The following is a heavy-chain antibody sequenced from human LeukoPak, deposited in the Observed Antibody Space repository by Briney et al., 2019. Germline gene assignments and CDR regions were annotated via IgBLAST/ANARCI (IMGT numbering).Heavy chain of an antibody. CDR2: IKQDGSEK. V-gene: IGHV3-7*01. CDR3: ARGPDCSNSCYNGWFDP. J-gene: IGHJ5*02. CDR1: GFTFSSYW. Sequence: GGSLRLSCAASGFTFSSYWMSWVRQAPGKGLEWVANIKQDGSEKYYVDSVKGRFTISRDNAKNSLYLQMNSLRAEDTAVYYCARGPDCSNSCYNGWFDPWGEGTLVTVSS. D-gene: IGHD2-2*02.